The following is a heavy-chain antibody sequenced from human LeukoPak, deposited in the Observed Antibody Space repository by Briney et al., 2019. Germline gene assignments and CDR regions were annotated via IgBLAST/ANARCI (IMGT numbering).Heavy chain of an antibody. CDR2: INPSGGST. J-gene: IGHJ4*02. CDR3: ARKPADSSGYFPFDY. Sequence: ASVKVSCKASGYTFTSYYMHWVRQAPGQGLEWMGIINPSGGSTSYAQKFQGRVTMTRDMSTSTVYMELSSLRSEDTAVYYCARKPADSSGYFPFDYWGQGTLVTVSS. CDR1: GYTFTSYY. V-gene: IGHV1-46*01. D-gene: IGHD3-22*01.